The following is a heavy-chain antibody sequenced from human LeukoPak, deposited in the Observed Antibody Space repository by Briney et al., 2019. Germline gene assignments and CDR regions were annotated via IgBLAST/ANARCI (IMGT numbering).Heavy chain of an antibody. CDR1: GFTFSSYA. CDR3: AKVPYSSGWYGWFDP. CDR2: ISGSGGST. Sequence: GGTLRLSCAASGFTFSSYAMSWVRQAPGKGLEWVSAISGSGGSTYYADSVKGRFTISRDNSKNTLYLQMNSLRVEDTAVYYCAKVPYSSGWYGWFDPWGQGTLVTVSS. D-gene: IGHD6-19*01. J-gene: IGHJ5*02. V-gene: IGHV3-23*01.